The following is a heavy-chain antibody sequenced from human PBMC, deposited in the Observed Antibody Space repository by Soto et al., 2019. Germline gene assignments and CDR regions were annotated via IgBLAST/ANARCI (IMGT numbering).Heavy chain of an antibody. D-gene: IGHD6-13*01. J-gene: IGHJ3*02. CDR3: AREYSRSYHDAFDI. V-gene: IGHV3-48*02. CDR1: GFTFSNYG. CDR2: ISSGSDTI. Sequence: EVQLVESGGGLVQPGGSLRLSCVASGFTFSNYGMNWVRQAPGKGLEWIAYISSGSDTIYYADSVKGRFTISRDNAKNSLYLQMNSLRDEGTAVYYCAREYSRSYHDAFDIWGQGTMVTVSS.